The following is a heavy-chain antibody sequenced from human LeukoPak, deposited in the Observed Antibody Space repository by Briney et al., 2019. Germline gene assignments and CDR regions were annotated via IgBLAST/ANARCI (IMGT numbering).Heavy chain of an antibody. CDR3: ARGRRYYDFWSGYYAWSYYYYGMDV. CDR2: MNPNSGNT. CDR1: GYTFTSYD. D-gene: IGHD3-3*01. V-gene: IGHV1-8*01. Sequence: RASVTVSCKASGYTFTSYDINWVRQATGQGLEWMGWMNPNSGNTGYAQKFQGRVTMTRNTSISTAYMELSSLRSEDTAVYYCARGRRYYDFWSGYYAWSYYYYGMDVWGQGTTVTVSS. J-gene: IGHJ6*02.